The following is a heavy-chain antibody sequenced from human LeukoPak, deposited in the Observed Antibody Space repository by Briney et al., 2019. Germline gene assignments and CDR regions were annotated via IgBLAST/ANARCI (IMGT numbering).Heavy chain of an antibody. CDR1: GGSFTDYY. J-gene: IGHJ5*02. D-gene: IGHD6-19*01. CDR2: ITHSGVT. CDR3: SRRGQWLGRWFDP. Sequence: SETLSLICAVFGGSFTDYYWSWIRQPPGKGLEWIGEITHSGVTNYNSSLKSRVTISVDTSKNQFSLSLTSVTAADTAIYYCSRRGQWLGRWFDPWGQGTLVTVSS. V-gene: IGHV4-34*01.